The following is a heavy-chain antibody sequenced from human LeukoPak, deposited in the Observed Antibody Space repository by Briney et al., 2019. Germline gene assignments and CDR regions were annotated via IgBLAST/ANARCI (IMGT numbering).Heavy chain of an antibody. CDR1: GYTFTGYY. D-gene: IGHD3-10*01. Sequence: ASVKVSCKASGYTFTGYYMHWVRQAPGQGLEWMGWINPNSGGTNYAQKFQGRVTMTGDTSINTAYMELSRLTSDDTAVYYCSRDRGYYDSGNYPTDYWGQGTLVTVSS. CDR3: SRDRGYYDSGNYPTDY. CDR2: INPNSGGT. J-gene: IGHJ4*02. V-gene: IGHV1-2*02.